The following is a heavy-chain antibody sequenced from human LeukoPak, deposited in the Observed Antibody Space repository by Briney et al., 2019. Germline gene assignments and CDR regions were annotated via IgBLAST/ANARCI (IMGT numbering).Heavy chain of an antibody. D-gene: IGHD5-18*01. CDR1: GYTFTSYD. V-gene: IGHV1-8*01. CDR2: MNPNSGNT. Sequence: ASVKVSCKASGYTFTSYDINWVRQATGQGLEWMGWMNPNSGNTGYAQKFQGRVTMTRNTSISTAYMELSSLRSEDTAVYYCARRGNTAMTYYYYYYGTDVWGQGTTVTVSS. J-gene: IGHJ6*02. CDR3: ARRGNTAMTYYYYYYGTDV.